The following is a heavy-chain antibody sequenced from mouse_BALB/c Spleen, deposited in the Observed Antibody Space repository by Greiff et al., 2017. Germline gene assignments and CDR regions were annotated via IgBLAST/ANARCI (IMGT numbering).Heavy chain of an antibody. CDR1: GFNIKDTY. D-gene: IGHD2-3*01. J-gene: IGHJ4*01. V-gene: IGHV14-3*02. Sequence: VQLKQSGAELVKPGASVKLSCTASGFNIKDTYMHWVKQRPEQGLEWIGRIDPANGNTKYDPKFQGKATITADTSSNTAYLQLSSLTSEDTAVYYCARYYDGYYGAMDYWGQGTSVTVSS. CDR2: IDPANGNT. CDR3: ARYYDGYYGAMDY.